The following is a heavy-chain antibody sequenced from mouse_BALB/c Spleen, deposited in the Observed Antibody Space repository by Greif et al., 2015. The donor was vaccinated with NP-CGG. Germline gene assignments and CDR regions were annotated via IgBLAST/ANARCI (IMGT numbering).Heavy chain of an antibody. D-gene: IGHD2-4*01. J-gene: IGHJ3*01. CDR2: ISNGGGST. CDR1: GFTFSDYY. Sequence: EVHLVESGGGLVQPGGSLKLSCATSGFTFSDYYMYWVRQTPEKRLEWVAYISNGGGSTYYPDTAKGRFTISRDNAKNTLYLQMSLLKSEDTSMYYCARHMSYYYDGFAYWGQGTLVTVSA. CDR3: ARHMSYYYDGFAY. V-gene: IGHV5-12*02.